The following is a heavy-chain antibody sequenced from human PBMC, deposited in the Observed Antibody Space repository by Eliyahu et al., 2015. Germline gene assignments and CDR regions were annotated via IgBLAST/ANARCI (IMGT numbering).Heavy chain of an antibody. V-gene: IGHV4-34*01. CDR1: GXSFSGXS. CDR3: ARVGYYYDSSGYHRTPFDY. J-gene: IGHJ4*02. D-gene: IGHD3-22*01. Sequence: QVQLQXWGAGLLKPSETLSLXCAVXGXSFSGXSWSWIRQPPGTGLGWIGETNHSGSTKYNPPLKSRLTISVDTSKNQVSLKLRSVTAADTAVYYCARVGYYYDSSGYHRTPFDYWGQGTLVTVSS. CDR2: TNHSGST.